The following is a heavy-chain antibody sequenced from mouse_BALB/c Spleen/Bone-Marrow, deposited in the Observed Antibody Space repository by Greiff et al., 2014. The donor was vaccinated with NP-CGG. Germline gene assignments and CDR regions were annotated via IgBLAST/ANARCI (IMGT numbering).Heavy chain of an antibody. Sequence: VHLVESGPELVRPGASVKMSCKASGYTFTSYWMHWVKQRPGQGLEWIGMIDPSNSEHKLNQKFMDKATLNVDKSSKTVYSQLSRLTSEYSAVYYCARKHFAMDYWGQGTSVTVSS. CDR1: GYTFTSYW. J-gene: IGHJ4*01. CDR2: IDPSNSEH. CDR3: ARKHFAMDY. V-gene: IGHV1-74*04.